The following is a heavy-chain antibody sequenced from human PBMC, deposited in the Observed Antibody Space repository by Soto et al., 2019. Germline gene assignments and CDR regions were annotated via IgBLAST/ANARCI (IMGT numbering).Heavy chain of an antibody. CDR2: ISYDGSNK. CDR3: AKDSSIAARPLIGAFDI. Sequence: QVQLVESGGGVVQPGRSLRLSCAASGFTFSSYGMHWVRQAPGKGLEWVAVISYDGSNKYYADSVKGRFTISRDNSKNTLYLQMNSLRAEDTAVYYCAKDSSIAARPLIGAFDIWGQGTMVTVSS. CDR1: GFTFSSYG. D-gene: IGHD6-6*01. J-gene: IGHJ3*02. V-gene: IGHV3-30*18.